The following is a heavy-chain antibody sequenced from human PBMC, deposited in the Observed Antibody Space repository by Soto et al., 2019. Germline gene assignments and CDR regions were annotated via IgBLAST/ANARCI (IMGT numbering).Heavy chain of an antibody. CDR1: GFTFSSYA. Sequence: GGSLRLSCAASGFTFSSYAMSWVRQAPGKGLEWVSAISGSGGSTYYADSVKGRFTISRDNSKNTLYLQMNSLRAEDTAVYYCAKDSCPAMVLFVLDYCYNGMDVWGPGTTVTVS. CDR3: AKDSCPAMVLFVLDYCYNGMDV. D-gene: IGHD5-18*01. V-gene: IGHV3-23*01. CDR2: ISGSGGST. J-gene: IGHJ6*02.